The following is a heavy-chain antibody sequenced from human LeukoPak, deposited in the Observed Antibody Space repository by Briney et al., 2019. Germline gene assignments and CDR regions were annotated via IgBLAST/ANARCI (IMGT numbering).Heavy chain of an antibody. Sequence: SVKVSCKASGYTFTSYTISWVRQALGQGLEWMGRIIPILGIANYAQKFQGRVTITADKSTSTAYMELSSLRSEDTAVYYCASERAYCSSTSCPSIWGQGTMVTVSS. CDR2: IIPILGIA. J-gene: IGHJ3*02. V-gene: IGHV1-69*02. D-gene: IGHD2-2*01. CDR3: ASERAYCSSTSCPSI. CDR1: GYTFTSYT.